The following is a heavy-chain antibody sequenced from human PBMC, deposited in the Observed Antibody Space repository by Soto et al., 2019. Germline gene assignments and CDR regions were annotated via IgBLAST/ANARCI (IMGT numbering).Heavy chain of an antibody. D-gene: IGHD2-21*02. Sequence: VQLQQWGAGLLKPSETLSLTCAVYGGSFSGYYWSWIRQPPGKGLEWIGEINHSGSTNYNPSLKSRATXSXDPXKNQFSLKLSSVTAADTAVYYCAREYGGNSGTFDYWGQGTLVTVSS. V-gene: IGHV4-34*01. CDR1: GGSFSGYY. CDR3: AREYGGNSGTFDY. CDR2: INHSGST. J-gene: IGHJ4*02.